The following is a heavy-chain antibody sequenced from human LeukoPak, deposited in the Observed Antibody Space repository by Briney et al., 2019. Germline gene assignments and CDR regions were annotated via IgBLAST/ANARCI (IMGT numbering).Heavy chain of an antibody. CDR1: GGSFSGHY. Sequence: SETLSLTCAVYGGSFSGHYWSWIRQPPGKGLEWIGEINHSGSTNYNPSLKSRVTISVDTSKNQFSLKLSSVTAADTAVYYCASDYGEGEYWGQGTLVTVSS. CDR3: ASDYGEGEY. V-gene: IGHV4-34*01. J-gene: IGHJ4*02. D-gene: IGHD4-17*01. CDR2: INHSGST.